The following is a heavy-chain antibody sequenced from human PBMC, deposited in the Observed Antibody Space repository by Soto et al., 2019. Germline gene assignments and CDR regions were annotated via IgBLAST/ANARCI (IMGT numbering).Heavy chain of an antibody. D-gene: IGHD3-10*01. CDR3: ARVGGFGATTIDY. CDR2: IYNIGST. J-gene: IGHJ4*02. Sequence: SETLSLTCTVSGGSISGYYWSWLRQPPGKGLQWIGYIYNIGSTNYNPSLKSRVTISVDTSKNQFSLKLSSVTAADTAVYYCARVGGFGATTIDYWGQGTLVTVSS. V-gene: IGHV4-59*08. CDR1: GGSISGYY.